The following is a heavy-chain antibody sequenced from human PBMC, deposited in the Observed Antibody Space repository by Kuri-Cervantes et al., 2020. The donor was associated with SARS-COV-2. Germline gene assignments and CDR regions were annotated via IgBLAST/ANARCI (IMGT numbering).Heavy chain of an antibody. D-gene: IGHD2-2*01. CDR3: ARGLIGLLPAPVLSLGPHYYYFHMDV. CDR2: INHSGGT. Sequence: GSLRLSCAVFGGSSSGYLWGGIRQSPGKGLEWIGEINHSGGTNYNSSLKSRVTISVDTSKNQFSLKLTSVTAAETAVYYCARGLIGLLPAPVLSLGPHYYYFHMDVWGQGTTVTVSS. J-gene: IGHJ6*02. CDR1: GGSSSGYL. V-gene: IGHV4-34*01.